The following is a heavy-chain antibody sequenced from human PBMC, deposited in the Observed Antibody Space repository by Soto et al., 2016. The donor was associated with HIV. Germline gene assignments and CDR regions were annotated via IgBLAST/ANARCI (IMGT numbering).Heavy chain of an antibody. CDR3: TSDRPYTLQFDY. CDR2: IKSETDGGTT. D-gene: IGHD2-2*02. J-gene: IGHJ4*02. Sequence: EVQLVESGGGLVKPGGSLRLSCAVSGFTFSNAWMSWVRQAPGKGLEWVGRIKSETDGGTTDYAAPVKGRFTISRGDSKNLLYVQMNSLKTEDTAVYFCTSDRPYTLQFDYWGREPWSPSPQ. V-gene: IGHV3-15*01. CDR1: GFTFSNAW.